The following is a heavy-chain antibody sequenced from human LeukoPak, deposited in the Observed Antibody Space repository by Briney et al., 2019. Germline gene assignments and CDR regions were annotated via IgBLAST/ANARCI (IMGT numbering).Heavy chain of an antibody. CDR2: MNPNSGNT. Sequence: ASVKVSCKASGGTFSSYTINWVRQATGQGLEWMGWMNPNSGNTGYAQKFQGRVTITRNTSISTAYMELSSLRSEDTAVYYCARGVLLWFGEPNWFDPWGQGTLVTVSS. CDR3: ARGVLLWFGEPNWFDP. CDR1: GGTFSSYT. V-gene: IGHV1-8*03. J-gene: IGHJ5*02. D-gene: IGHD3-10*01.